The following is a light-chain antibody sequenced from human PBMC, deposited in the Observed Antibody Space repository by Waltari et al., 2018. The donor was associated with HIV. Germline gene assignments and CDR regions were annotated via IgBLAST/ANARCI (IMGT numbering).Light chain of an antibody. J-gene: IGKJ1*01. V-gene: IGKV1-39*01. Sequence: DIQLTQSPASLSAPVGDRVSITCRSSQTISRYLNWYQQKPGEAPKLLIYIVSNLQTGVPSRFSGSGSGTEFTLTISYLQPEDFATYYCQQTYDNPRTFGQGTKVEIK. CDR2: IVS. CDR3: QQTYDNPRT. CDR1: QTISRY.